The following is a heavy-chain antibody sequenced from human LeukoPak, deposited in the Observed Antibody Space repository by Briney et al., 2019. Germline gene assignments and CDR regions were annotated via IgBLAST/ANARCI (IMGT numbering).Heavy chain of an antibody. Sequence: ASVKVSCKASGYTFTGYYMHWVRQAPGQGLEWMGWINPNSGGTNYAQKFQGRVTMTRDTSISTAYMELSRLRSDDTAVYYCARAPTSLYGSVTEGWFDPWGQGTLVTVSS. V-gene: IGHV1-2*02. CDR3: ARAPTSLYGSVTEGWFDP. CDR2: INPNSGGT. CDR1: GYTFTGYY. J-gene: IGHJ5*02. D-gene: IGHD3-10*01.